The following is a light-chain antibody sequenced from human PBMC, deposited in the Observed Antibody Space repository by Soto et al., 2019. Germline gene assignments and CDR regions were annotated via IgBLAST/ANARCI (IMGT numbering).Light chain of an antibody. Sequence: QSVLTQPPSVSGAPRQRVTISCSGGSSNIGNNAVNWYQQLPGKTPKLLIYYDDLLPSGVSDRFSGSKSGTSASLAISGLQSEEEAGYYCAAWDDSLNAVVFGGGTQLTVL. CDR2: YDD. J-gene: IGLJ2*01. CDR1: SSNIGNNA. V-gene: IGLV1-36*01. CDR3: AAWDDSLNAVV.